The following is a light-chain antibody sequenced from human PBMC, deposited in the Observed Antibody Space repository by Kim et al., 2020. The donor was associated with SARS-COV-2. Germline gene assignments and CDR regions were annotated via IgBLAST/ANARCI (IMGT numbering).Light chain of an antibody. J-gene: IGKJ2*01. V-gene: IGKV3-15*01. Sequence: SVSPGERATLSCRASKSISTNLAWYQQKPGQAPRLLIYGASNRATGIPARFSGSGSGTEFTLTISSLQSEDFTVYYCQQHNNWPRTFGQGTKLEI. CDR2: GAS. CDR3: QQHNNWPRT. CDR1: KSISTN.